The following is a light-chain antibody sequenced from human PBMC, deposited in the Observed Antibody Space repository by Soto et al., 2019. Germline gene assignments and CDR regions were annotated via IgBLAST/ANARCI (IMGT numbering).Light chain of an antibody. CDR2: DAS. CDR3: QQRSNWPPLT. Sequence: EIVMTQSPDTLYVSPGERATLSCRASQSVSSYLAWYQQKPGQAPRLLIYDASNRATGIPARFSGSGSGTDFTLTISSLEPEDFAVYYCQQRSNWPPLTFGGGTKVDI. V-gene: IGKV3-11*01. CDR1: QSVSSY. J-gene: IGKJ4*01.